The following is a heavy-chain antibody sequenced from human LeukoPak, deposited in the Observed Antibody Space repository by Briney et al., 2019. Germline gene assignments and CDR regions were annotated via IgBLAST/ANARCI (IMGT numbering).Heavy chain of an antibody. CDR2: MWYDGSNK. Sequence: GGSLRLSCAASGFTFSSYGMHWVRQAPGKGLEWVAVMWYDGSNKHYADSVKGRFTISRDNAKNSLYLQMNSLRAEDTAVYYCARGYDHWGQGTLVSVSS. CDR3: ARGYDH. CDR1: GFTFSSYG. J-gene: IGHJ5*02. V-gene: IGHV3-33*01.